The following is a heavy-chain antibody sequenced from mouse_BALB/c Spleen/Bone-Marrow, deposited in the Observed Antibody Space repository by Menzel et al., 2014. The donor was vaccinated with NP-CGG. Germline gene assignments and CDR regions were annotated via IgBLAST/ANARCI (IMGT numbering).Heavy chain of an antibody. J-gene: IGHJ1*01. CDR1: GYSFTGYT. D-gene: IGHD1-1*01. CDR3: GSYFGSSCYFDV. Sequence: EVQGVESGPELVKPGASMKISCKASGYSFTGYTMNWVKQSHGKNLEWIGLINPYNGGTTYNQKFKGKATLTVDKSSSTAYMELLSLTSEEDAVYYCGSYFGSSCYFDVWGAGTTVTVSS. V-gene: IGHV1-18*01. CDR2: INPYNGGT.